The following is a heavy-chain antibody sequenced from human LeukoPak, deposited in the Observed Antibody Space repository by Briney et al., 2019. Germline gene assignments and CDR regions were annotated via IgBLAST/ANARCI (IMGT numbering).Heavy chain of an antibody. V-gene: IGHV3-30*02. CDR2: IWHDGMIK. D-gene: IGHD3-16*02. CDR3: AKDIGKYLSYQHLFDY. Sequence: GGSLRLSGAASGLTLNSYGMHGGRQTPGKGRKGGAFIWHDGMIKHYADSLKGRFTISRDNSKNTLFLQMNSLRAEDTAMYYCAKDIGKYLSYQHLFDYWGQGTLVTVSS. J-gene: IGHJ4*02. CDR1: GLTLNSYG.